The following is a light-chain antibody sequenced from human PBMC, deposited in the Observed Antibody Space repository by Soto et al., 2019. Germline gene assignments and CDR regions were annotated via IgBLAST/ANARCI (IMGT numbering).Light chain of an antibody. V-gene: IGKV3-20*01. CDR3: QRYDSSLYT. J-gene: IGKJ2*01. Sequence: EIVLTQSPGTLSLSPGERVTLSCRASQSVSSSYLAWYQKKPGQAPRLLIYGSSTRATGIPDRFSGSGSGTDFSLTISRLEPEDFAVYYCQRYDSSLYTFGQGTRLEIK. CDR2: GSS. CDR1: QSVSSSY.